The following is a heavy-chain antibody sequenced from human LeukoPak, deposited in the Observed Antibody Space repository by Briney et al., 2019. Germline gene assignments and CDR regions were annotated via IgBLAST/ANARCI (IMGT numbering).Heavy chain of an antibody. CDR2: ISAYNGNT. J-gene: IGHJ6*02. CDR1: GYTFTSYG. CDR3: ATYLRVGAAGYYYYYGMDV. V-gene: IGHV1-18*01. D-gene: IGHD6-13*01. Sequence: ASVKVSCKASGYTFTSYGISWVRQAPGQGLEWMGWISAYNGNTNYAQKLQGRVTMTEDTSTDTACMELSSLRSEDTAVYYCATYLRVGAAGYYYYYGMDVWGQGTTVTVSS.